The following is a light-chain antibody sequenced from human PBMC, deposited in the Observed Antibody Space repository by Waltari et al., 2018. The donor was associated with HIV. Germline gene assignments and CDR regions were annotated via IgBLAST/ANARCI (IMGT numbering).Light chain of an antibody. V-gene: IGLV6-57*01. J-gene: IGLJ3*02. CDR3: QSYDSSNHWV. CDR1: SGSIANNY. Sequence: NFMLTQPHSVSESPGKTVTLSCTRTSGSIANNYVQWFQQRPGSSPTSLIYEDNERPSGVPDRFSGSIDTSSNSASLTIFGLQTEDEADYYCQSYDSSNHWVFGGGTKLTVL. CDR2: EDN.